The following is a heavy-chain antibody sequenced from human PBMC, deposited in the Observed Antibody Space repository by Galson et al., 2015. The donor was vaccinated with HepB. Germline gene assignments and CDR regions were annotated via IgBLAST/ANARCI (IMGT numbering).Heavy chain of an antibody. Sequence: SLRLSCAASGFTFSSYDMHWVRQATGKGLEWVSAIGTAGDTYYPGSVKGRFTISRENAKNSLYLQMNSLRAGDTAVYYCARTSSGWFHDAFDIWGQGTMVTVSP. D-gene: IGHD6-19*01. J-gene: IGHJ3*02. V-gene: IGHV3-13*01. CDR3: ARTSSGWFHDAFDI. CDR2: IGTAGDT. CDR1: GFTFSSYD.